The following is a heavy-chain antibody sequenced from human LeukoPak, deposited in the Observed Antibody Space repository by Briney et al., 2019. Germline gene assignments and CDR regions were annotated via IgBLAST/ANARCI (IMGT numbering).Heavy chain of an antibody. Sequence: PGGSLRLSCAASGFTFTNAWMNWVRQAPGKGLEWVGRIKKKTDGGTADYAAPVKGRFTISRDDSKNTLYVQMNSLKTEDTGVYYCTTQPPGDYWGQETLVTVSS. V-gene: IGHV3-15*01. CDR1: GFTFTNAW. CDR2: IKKKTDGGTA. CDR3: TTQPPGDY. J-gene: IGHJ4*02.